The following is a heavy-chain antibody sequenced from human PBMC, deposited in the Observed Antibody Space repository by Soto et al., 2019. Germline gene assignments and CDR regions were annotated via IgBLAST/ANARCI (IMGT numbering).Heavy chain of an antibody. J-gene: IGHJ4*02. V-gene: IGHV2-5*01. CDR1: GFSLSTSGAG. Sequence: QITLKESGPTLVKPTQTLTVTCTFSGFSLSTSGAGVVWIRQSPGKAPEWLALISWKDEKRYNPGLKSRLTITKDTSKNQVVPTMTDLDPVDTATYSCAHRYGGNYYRWYFDSWGQGTLVTVSS. CDR3: AHRYGGNYYRWYFDS. D-gene: IGHD1-26*01. CDR2: ISWKDEK.